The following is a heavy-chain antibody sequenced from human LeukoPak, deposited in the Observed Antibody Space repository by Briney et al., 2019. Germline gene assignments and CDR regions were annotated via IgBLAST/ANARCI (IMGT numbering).Heavy chain of an antibody. CDR1: GGSIDSSSSSYF. CDR2: IYCSGDS. Sequence: SETLSLTCTVSGGSIDSSSSSYFWGWIRQPPGKGLEWIGSIYCSGDSYYNPSLRSRVTMSVDTSKKQLSLRLNSVNAADTAVYYCARQLGYCTNGVCFVDLWGQGTLVIVSS. V-gene: IGHV4-39*01. D-gene: IGHD2-8*01. CDR3: ARQLGYCTNGVCFVDL. J-gene: IGHJ5*02.